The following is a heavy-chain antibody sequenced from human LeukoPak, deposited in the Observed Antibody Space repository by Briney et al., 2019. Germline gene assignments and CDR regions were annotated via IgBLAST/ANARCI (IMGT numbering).Heavy chain of an antibody. J-gene: IGHJ4*02. CDR2: IYTSGST. D-gene: IGHD3-22*01. CDR1: GGSISSYY. Sequence: SETLSLTCTVSGGSISSYYWSWIRQPAGKGLEWIGRIYTSGSTNYNPSLKSRVTMSVDTSKNQFSLKLSSVTAVDTAVYYCARDRYYYDSSGYPYYFDYWGQGTLVTVSS. CDR3: ARDRYYYDSSGYPYYFDY. V-gene: IGHV4-4*07.